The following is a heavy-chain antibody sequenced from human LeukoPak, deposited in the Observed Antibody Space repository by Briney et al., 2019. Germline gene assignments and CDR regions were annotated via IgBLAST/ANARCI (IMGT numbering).Heavy chain of an antibody. Sequence: GGSLRLSCAASGFTFSTYSMNWVRQAPGKGLEWVSSIISSSYIYYADSVKGRFTISRDNAKNSLYLQMNSLRAEDTAVYYCARDPQYCSGGSCYLFDYWGQGTLVTVSS. CDR1: GFTFSTYS. D-gene: IGHD2-15*01. CDR3: ARDPQYCSGGSCYLFDY. V-gene: IGHV3-21*01. J-gene: IGHJ4*02. CDR2: IISSSYI.